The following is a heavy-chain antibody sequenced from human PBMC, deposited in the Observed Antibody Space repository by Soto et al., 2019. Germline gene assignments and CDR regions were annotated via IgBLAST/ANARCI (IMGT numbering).Heavy chain of an antibody. V-gene: IGHV3-21*04. Sequence: GGSLRLSCAASGFTFSIYSMTWVRQAPGKGLEWVSSIGGRGGNMYYADSVKGRFTISRDDAQSSFYLQMNSLRAEDTAVYYCARDSGRGAFGVVTDFDYWGQGTLVTVSS. D-gene: IGHD3-3*01. CDR1: GFTFSIYS. CDR3: ARDSGRGAFGVVTDFDY. CDR2: IGGRGGNM. J-gene: IGHJ4*02.